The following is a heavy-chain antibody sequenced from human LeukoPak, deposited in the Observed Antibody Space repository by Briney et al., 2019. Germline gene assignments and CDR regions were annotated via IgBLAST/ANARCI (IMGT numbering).Heavy chain of an antibody. CDR1: GFTFSRFW. V-gene: IGHV3-7*01. D-gene: IGHD4-17*01. CDR3: ARNDYGDYGPLYYFDY. J-gene: IGHJ4*02. Sequence: GGSLRLSCAASGFTFSRFWMSWVRQAPGKGLEWVANIKQDGSEKYYVDSVKGRFTISRDNSKNTLYLQMNSLRAEDTAVYYCARNDYGDYGPLYYFDYWGQGTLVTVSS. CDR2: IKQDGSEK.